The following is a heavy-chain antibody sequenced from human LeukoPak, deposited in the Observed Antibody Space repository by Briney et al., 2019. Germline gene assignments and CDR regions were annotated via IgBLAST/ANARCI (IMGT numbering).Heavy chain of an antibody. CDR3: ARAPWFDP. CDR2: INHSGST. CDR1: GGSFSGYY. J-gene: IGHJ5*02. Sequence: PSETLSLTCAVYGGSFSGYYWSWIRQPPGKGLGWIGEINHSGSTNYNPSLRSRVTISVDTSKNQFSLKLSSVTAADTAVYYCARAPWFDPWGQGTLVTVSS. V-gene: IGHV4-34*01.